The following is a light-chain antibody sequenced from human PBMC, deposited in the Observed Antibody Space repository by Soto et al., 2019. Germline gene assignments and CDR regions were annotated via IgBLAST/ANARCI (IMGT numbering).Light chain of an antibody. V-gene: IGKV3-15*01. CDR3: QQYGSSRT. CDR2: GAS. CDR1: QSVSSN. J-gene: IGKJ1*01. Sequence: EMVMTQSPATLSVSPGERATLSCRASQSVSSNLAWYQQKPGQAPRLLIYGASTRATGISARFSGSGSGIEFTLTISRLEPEDFAVYYCQQYGSSRTFGRGTKVDIK.